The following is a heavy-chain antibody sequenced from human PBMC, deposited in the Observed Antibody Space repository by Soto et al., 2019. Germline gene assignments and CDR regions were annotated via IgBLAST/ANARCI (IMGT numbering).Heavy chain of an antibody. CDR3: TRERLTIFGVVAYYYGMDV. CDR1: GFTFGDYA. V-gene: IGHV3-49*04. J-gene: IGHJ6*02. Sequence: SLRLSFTASGFTFGDYAMSWVRQAPGKGLEWVGFIRSKAYGGTTEYAASVKGRFTISRDDSKSIAYLQMNSLKTEDTAVYYCTRERLTIFGVVAYYYGMDVWGQGTTVTVSS. CDR2: IRSKAYGGTT. D-gene: IGHD3-3*02.